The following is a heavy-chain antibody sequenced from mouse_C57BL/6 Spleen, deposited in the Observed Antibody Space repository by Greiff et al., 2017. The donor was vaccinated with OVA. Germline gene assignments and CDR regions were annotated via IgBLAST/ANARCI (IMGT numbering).Heavy chain of an antibody. V-gene: IGHV14-3*01. CDR1: GFNIQNTY. CDR2: IDPANGNT. CDR3: ARCVYDYEGGFAY. Sequence: VQLQQSVAELVRPGASVKLSCTASGFNIQNTYMHWVKQRPEQGLEWIGRIDPANGNTKYAPKFQGKATITADTSSNTAYLQLSSLTSEDTAIYYCARCVYDYEGGFAYWGQGTLVTVSA. J-gene: IGHJ3*01. D-gene: IGHD2-4*01.